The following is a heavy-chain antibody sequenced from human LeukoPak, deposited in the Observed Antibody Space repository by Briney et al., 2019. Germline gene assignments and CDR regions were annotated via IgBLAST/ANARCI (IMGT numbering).Heavy chain of an antibody. CDR1: GGSISSSSYY. D-gene: IGHD3-3*01. CDR3: ARPSHYDFWSGYTPFDY. V-gene: IGHV4-39*07. CDR2: IYYSGST. J-gene: IGHJ4*02. Sequence: PSETLSLTCTVSGGSISSSSYYWGWIRQPPGKGLEWIGSIYYSGSTYYNPSLKSRVTISVDTSKNQFSLKLSSVTAADTAVYYCARPSHYDFWSGYTPFDYWGQGTLVTVSS.